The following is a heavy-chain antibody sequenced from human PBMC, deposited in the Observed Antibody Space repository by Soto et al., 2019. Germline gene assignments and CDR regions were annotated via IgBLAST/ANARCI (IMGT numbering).Heavy chain of an antibody. J-gene: IGHJ6*03. D-gene: IGHD2-15*01. CDR2: VYYDGST. CDR3: ARRAQDLVVVAASYYYMDV. V-gene: IGHV4-59*08. Sequence: SETLSLTCTVSGDSFTYYYWSWIRQPPGKGLEWLGYVYYDGSTNYNPSLTSRVTISVDTSKNQFPLKLSSVTAADTAVYYCARRAQDLVVVAASYYYMDVWGKGTTVTVSS. CDR1: GDSFTYYY.